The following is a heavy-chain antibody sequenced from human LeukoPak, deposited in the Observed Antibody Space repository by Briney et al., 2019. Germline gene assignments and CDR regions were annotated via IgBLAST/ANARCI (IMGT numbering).Heavy chain of an antibody. Sequence: PGRSLRLSCAASGFTFDDYAVHWVRQAPGKGLEWVSGISWNSGSIGYADSVKGRFTISRDNAKNSLYLQMNSLRAEDRVLYYCAKSERWELLGFGFDYWGQGTLVTVSS. V-gene: IGHV3-9*01. CDR3: AKSERWELLGFGFDY. J-gene: IGHJ4*02. CDR2: ISWNSGSI. CDR1: GFTFDDYA. D-gene: IGHD1-26*01.